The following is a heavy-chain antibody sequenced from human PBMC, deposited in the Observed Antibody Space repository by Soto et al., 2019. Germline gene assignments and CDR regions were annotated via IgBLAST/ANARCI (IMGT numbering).Heavy chain of an antibody. CDR1: GGSVSSGGDY. Sequence: PSETLSLTCTVSGGSVSSGGDYWSWIRQSPGKGLEWIGYISGSGSTGYNPSLKNRLTMSVDRSKNQFTLRLTSVTAADTAVYFCATESGSTYGYFDYWGQGTLVTVSS. D-gene: IGHD5-18*01. J-gene: IGHJ4*02. CDR2: ISGSGST. V-gene: IGHV4-30-4*01. CDR3: ATESGSTYGYFDY.